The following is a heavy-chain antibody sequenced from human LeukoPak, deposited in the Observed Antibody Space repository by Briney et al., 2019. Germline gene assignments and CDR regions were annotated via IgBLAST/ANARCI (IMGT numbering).Heavy chain of an antibody. V-gene: IGHV3-48*03. CDR3: ARETRDCSGFGAFDI. Sequence: GGSLRLSCVASGFSFSTSEMSWVRQAPGKGLEWLSYISTAGSDIIYADSVKGRFTMSRDNAKNSLFLQMNSLRAEDTAVYYCARETRDCSGFGAFDIWGRGTMVTVS. CDR2: ISTAGSDI. D-gene: IGHD2-15*01. CDR1: GFSFSTSE. J-gene: IGHJ3*02.